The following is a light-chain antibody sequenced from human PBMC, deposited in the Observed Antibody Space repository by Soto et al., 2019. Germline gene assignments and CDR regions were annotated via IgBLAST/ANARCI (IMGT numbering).Light chain of an antibody. V-gene: IGLV2-14*01. CDR2: EVS. J-gene: IGLJ1*01. CDR1: SSDVGGYNY. CDR3: SSYTSSSTRV. Sequence: QSVLTQPASVSGSPGQSITISCTGTSSDVGGYNYVSWYQQHPGKAPKLMIYEVSNRPSGVSNRFSGSKSGNTASLTISGPQAEEEADYYCSSYTSSSTRVFGTGTKLTGL.